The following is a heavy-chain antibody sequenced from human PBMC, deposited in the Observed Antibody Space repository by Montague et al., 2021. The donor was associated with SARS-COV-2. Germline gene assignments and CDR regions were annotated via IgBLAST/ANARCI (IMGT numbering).Heavy chain of an antibody. Sequence: SETLSLTCSVSGGSISRSYWNWIRQPPGKGLEWIGYIYHYGNTKYNPSLKSRVTISVDTSKNQFSLKLSSVTAVDTAVYYCARLAKGAWYYFDYWGQGTLVTVSS. CDR2: IYHYGNT. D-gene: IGHD1-14*01. J-gene: IGHJ4*02. CDR1: GGSISRSY. CDR3: ARLAKGAWYYFDY. V-gene: IGHV4-59*08.